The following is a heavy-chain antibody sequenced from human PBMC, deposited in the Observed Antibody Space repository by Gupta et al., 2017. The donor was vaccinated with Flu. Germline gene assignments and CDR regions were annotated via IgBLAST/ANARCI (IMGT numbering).Heavy chain of an antibody. Sequence: EALLVESGGGLVLPVGSLRLSCAASGFTFRSYAMSWVRQAQGKNLEWVSAISGGGDYTWHADSVKGRFTISRHDSKNTLSLQMPNLRAEDAAVYYCSKGSGAGRPYYFDSWGLGTLVTVSS. D-gene: IGHD3-10*01. V-gene: IGHV3-23*04. J-gene: IGHJ4*02. CDR3: SKGSGAGRPYYFDS. CDR2: ISGGGDYT. CDR1: GFTFRSYA.